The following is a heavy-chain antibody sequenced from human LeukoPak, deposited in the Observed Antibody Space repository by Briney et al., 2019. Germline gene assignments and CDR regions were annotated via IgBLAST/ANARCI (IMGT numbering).Heavy chain of an antibody. V-gene: IGHV3-30*03. CDR3: ARGRTTVTTLRYYYYYGMDV. Sequence: PGGSLRLSCAASGFTFSSYGMHWVRQAPGKGLEWVAVISYDGSNKYYADSVKGRFTISRDNSKNTLYLQMNSLRAGDTAVYYCARGRTTVTTLRYYYYYGMDVWGQGTTVTVSS. D-gene: IGHD4-11*01. J-gene: IGHJ6*02. CDR2: ISYDGSNK. CDR1: GFTFSSYG.